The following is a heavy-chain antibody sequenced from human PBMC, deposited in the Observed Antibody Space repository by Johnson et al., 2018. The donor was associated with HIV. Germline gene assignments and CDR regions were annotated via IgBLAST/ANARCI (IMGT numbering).Heavy chain of an antibody. V-gene: IGHV3-23*04. J-gene: IGHJ3*02. Sequence: VQLVESGGGLVQPGGSPRLSCAASGFTFSIYAMIWVRQAPGKGLEWVSAISDSGGGTYSADSVKGRFTISRDNSKNTLYLQMNSLRAEDTAVYYCASFWATGAFDIWGQGTMVTVSS. CDR3: ASFWATGAFDI. CDR1: GFTFSIYA. D-gene: IGHD3-10*01. CDR2: ISDSGGGT.